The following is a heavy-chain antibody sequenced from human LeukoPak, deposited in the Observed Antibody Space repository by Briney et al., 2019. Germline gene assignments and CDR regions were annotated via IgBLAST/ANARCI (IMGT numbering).Heavy chain of an antibody. J-gene: IGHJ4*02. CDR2: IYYSGST. D-gene: IGHD6-19*01. Sequence: PSETLSLTCTVSGGSISSGGYYWSWIRQHPGKGLEWIGYIYYSGSTYYNPSLKSRVAISVDTSKNLFSLKLSSVTAADTAVYYCARAIAVARTFDYWGQGTLVTVSS. CDR3: ARAIAVARTFDY. CDR1: GGSISSGGYY. V-gene: IGHV4-31*03.